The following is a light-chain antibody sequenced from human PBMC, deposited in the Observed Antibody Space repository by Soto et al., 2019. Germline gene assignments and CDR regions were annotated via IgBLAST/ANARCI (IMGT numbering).Light chain of an antibody. Sequence: EIVMTQSPATLSVSPGERATLSCRASPSVSSNLAWYQQKPGQAPRRLIYGAFTRATGIPARFSGSGSGTAFTRTISSLQSEDFAVYYCPHYNNWPRTFGQGTKVEIK. J-gene: IGKJ1*01. V-gene: IGKV3-15*01. CDR2: GAF. CDR3: PHYNNWPRT. CDR1: PSVSSN.